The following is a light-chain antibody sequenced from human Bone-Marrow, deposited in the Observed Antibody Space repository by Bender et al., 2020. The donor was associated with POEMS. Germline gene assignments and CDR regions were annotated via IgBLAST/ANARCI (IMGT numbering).Light chain of an antibody. Sequence: QSVLTQPPSVSGAPGQRVTISCTGSSSNTGSGYDINWYQHLPGTAPKLLIYGYNNRPSGVPDRFSGSNSGNTATLTISGTQAMDEADYYCQAWDSSTYVFGTGTKVTVL. CDR1: SSNTGSGYD. CDR2: GYN. CDR3: QAWDSSTYV. V-gene: IGLV1-40*01. J-gene: IGLJ1*01.